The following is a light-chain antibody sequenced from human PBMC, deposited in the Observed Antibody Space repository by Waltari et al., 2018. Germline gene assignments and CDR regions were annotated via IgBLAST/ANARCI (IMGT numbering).Light chain of an antibody. J-gene: IGKJ3*01. V-gene: IGKV3-11*01. CDR3: QERSQWPPVT. CDR2: DAS. CDR1: QSVNTY. Sequence: EIVLTQSPATLSLSPGERPTLSRRASQSVNTYLACYQQKPGQAPRLLIYDASNRATGIPARFSGCGSGTDFTLAISSLEPEDFAIYYCQERSQWPPVTFGPGTKVNIK.